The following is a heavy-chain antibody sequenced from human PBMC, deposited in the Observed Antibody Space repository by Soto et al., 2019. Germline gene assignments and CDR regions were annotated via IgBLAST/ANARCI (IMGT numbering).Heavy chain of an antibody. Sequence: GXSXKVSFKASGGTXISYAIGLVRQAHGQGLEWIGGIIHIFGTANYAQKFQGRFTITADESTITAYMELSSFRSEDKAVYYCAREHDSRGNLDYWGQGTLGTVSS. CDR2: IIHIFGTA. V-gene: IGHV1-69*13. J-gene: IGHJ4*02. D-gene: IGHD3-22*01. CDR1: GGTXISYA. CDR3: AREHDSRGNLDY.